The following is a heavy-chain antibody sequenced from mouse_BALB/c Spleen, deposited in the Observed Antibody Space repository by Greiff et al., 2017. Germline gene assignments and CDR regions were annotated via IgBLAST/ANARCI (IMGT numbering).Heavy chain of an antibody. J-gene: IGHJ2*01. CDR1: GFTFSSYG. CDR3: ARQELGRGYYFDY. V-gene: IGHV5-6*01. D-gene: IGHD4-1*01. Sequence: EVKLMESGGDLVKPGGSLKLSCAASGFTFSSYGMSWVRQTPDKRLEWVATISSGGSCTYYPDSVKGRFTISRDNAKNTLYLQMSSLKSEDTAMYYCARQELGRGYYFDYWGQGTTLTVSS. CDR2: ISSGGSCT.